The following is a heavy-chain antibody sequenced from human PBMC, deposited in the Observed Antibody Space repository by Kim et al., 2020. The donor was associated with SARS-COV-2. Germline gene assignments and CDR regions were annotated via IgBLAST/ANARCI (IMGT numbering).Heavy chain of an antibody. V-gene: IGHV3-23*01. J-gene: IGHJ6*02. Sequence: FYADSVKGRFTISRDNSKTTLYLQVNTLRVEDTAIYYCAKKPRYYYGMDVWGQGTTVTVSS. CDR3: AKKPRYYYGMDV.